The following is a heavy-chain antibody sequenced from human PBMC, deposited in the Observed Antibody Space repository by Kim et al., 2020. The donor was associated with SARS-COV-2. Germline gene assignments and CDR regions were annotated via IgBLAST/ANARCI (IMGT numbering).Heavy chain of an antibody. D-gene: IGHD2-15*01. Sequence: GGSLRLSCAASGFSFSDHYMDWVRQAPGKGLEWVGRIRNKAQSYSIEYAASVKGRFTISRDDSKNSLYLQMSSLKTEDTAVYHCVIVRSVGDIWGQGTKV. CDR1: GFSFSDHY. V-gene: IGHV3-72*01. CDR3: VIVRSVGDI. CDR2: IRNKAQSYSI. J-gene: IGHJ3*02.